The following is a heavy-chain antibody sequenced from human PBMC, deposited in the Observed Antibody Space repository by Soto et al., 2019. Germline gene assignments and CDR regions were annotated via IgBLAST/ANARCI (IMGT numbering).Heavy chain of an antibody. J-gene: IGHJ3*02. CDR1: GGSISSYY. V-gene: IGHV4-59*08. D-gene: IGHD6-19*01. Sequence: SETLSLTCTVSGGSISSYYWSWIRQPPGKGLEWIGYIYYSGSTNYNPSLKSRVTISVDTSKNQFSLKLSSVTAADTAVYYCARHWEGDRRGWYPPAFDMWAKGKMVTV. CDR2: IYYSGST. CDR3: ARHWEGDRRGWYPPAFDM.